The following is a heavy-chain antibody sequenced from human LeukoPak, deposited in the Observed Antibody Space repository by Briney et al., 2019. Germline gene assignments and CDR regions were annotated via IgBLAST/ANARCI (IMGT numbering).Heavy chain of an antibody. CDR2: IHYGGGT. CDR1: VGSLSVFY. CDR3: ARGLPATGYCSGGSCYGLYFDS. J-gene: IGHJ4*02. Sequence: SETLSLTRAVYVGSLSVFYWSWGRHPPGRGLEWGGEIHYGGGTNYNPSLKSRVTIPVDTAKNQFSLKLSSVTAANTAVYDCARGLPATGYCSGGSCYGLYFDSWGQGTLVTVSS. V-gene: IGHV4-34*01. D-gene: IGHD2-15*01.